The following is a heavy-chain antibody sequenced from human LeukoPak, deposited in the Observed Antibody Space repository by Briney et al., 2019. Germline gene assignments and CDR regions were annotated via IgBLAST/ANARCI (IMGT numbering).Heavy chain of an antibody. V-gene: IGHV3-11*01. CDR3: ARAPPPEYSSGWYDPLMDAFDI. Sequence: GGSLRLSCAASGFTFSDYYMSWIRQVPGKGLEWVSYISSSGSTIYYADSVKGRFTISRDNAKNSLYLQMNSLRAEDTAVYYCARAPPPEYSSGWYDPLMDAFDIWGQGTMVTVSS. D-gene: IGHD6-19*01. CDR2: ISSSGSTI. J-gene: IGHJ3*02. CDR1: GFTFSDYY.